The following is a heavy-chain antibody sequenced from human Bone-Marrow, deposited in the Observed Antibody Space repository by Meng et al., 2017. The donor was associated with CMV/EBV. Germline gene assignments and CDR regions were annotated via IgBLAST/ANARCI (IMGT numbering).Heavy chain of an antibody. CDR3: AREDLNYDFWSGYRTATFAI. J-gene: IGHJ3*02. Sequence: GESLKISCAASGFSFSDYSMNWVRQAPGKGLEWVLYISSSSSKIYYADSVKGRFTISRDNAKNSLYLQMNSLRAEDTAVYYCAREDLNYDFWSGYRTATFAIWGQWQMV. CDR2: ISSSSSKI. D-gene: IGHD3-3*01. CDR1: GFSFSDYS. V-gene: IGHV3-48*04.